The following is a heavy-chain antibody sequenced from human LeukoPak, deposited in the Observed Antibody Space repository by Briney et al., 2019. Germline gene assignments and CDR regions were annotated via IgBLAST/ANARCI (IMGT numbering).Heavy chain of an antibody. CDR2: IIPIFGTA. CDR3: ARVRAYNWNDQGAFDI. V-gene: IGHV1-69*05. Sequence: SVKVSCKASGGTFSSYAISWVRQAPGQGLEWMGRIIPIFGTANYAQKFQGRVTITTDESTSTAYMELSSLRSEDTAVYYCARVRAYNWNDQGAFDIWGQGTMVSVSS. D-gene: IGHD1-20*01. CDR1: GGTFSSYA. J-gene: IGHJ3*02.